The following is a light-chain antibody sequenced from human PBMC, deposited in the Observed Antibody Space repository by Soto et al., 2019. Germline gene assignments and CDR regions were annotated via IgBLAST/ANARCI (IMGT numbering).Light chain of an antibody. J-gene: IGKJ2*01. CDR3: QQYTSMYA. CDR1: QTINNNY. CDR2: GVS. Sequence: EIVLTQSPGTLSLSPGERVTHSCRASQTINNNYLAWYQHKPGQAPRLIVYGVSARATGIPDRFSGSGSGTDFTLTISRLEPEDFGVYYCQQYTSMYAFGQGTKLEN. V-gene: IGKV3-20*01.